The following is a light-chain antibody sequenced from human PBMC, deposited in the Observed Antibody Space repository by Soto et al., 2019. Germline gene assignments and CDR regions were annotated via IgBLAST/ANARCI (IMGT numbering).Light chain of an antibody. V-gene: IGLV2-8*01. J-gene: IGLJ3*02. CDR1: FNDVGGYNY. CDR2: EVY. Sequence: QSALTQPPSASGSPGQSVTISCTGTFNDVGGYNYVSWYQQHPGKAPKVIIYEVYKRPSGVPDRFSGSKSGKTASLTVSGLHADDEADYYCSSYVGNNNLVFGGGTQLTVL. CDR3: SSYVGNNNLV.